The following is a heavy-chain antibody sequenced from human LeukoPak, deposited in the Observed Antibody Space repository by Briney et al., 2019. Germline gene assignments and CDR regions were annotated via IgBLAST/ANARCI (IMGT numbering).Heavy chain of an antibody. CDR2: IDDSGNT. V-gene: IGHV4-59*01. D-gene: IGHD3-10*01. J-gene: IGHJ3*02. CDR1: GGSISRYY. CDR3: ARSDYHNSGSHTVFDAFDI. Sequence: PSETLSLTRTVSGGSISRYYWSWIRRPPGKGLEWIGYIDDSGNTNYNPSLKSQVTISVDKSKNQFSLKLSFVTAADTAMYYCARSDYHNSGSHTVFDAFDIWGQGTRVTVSS.